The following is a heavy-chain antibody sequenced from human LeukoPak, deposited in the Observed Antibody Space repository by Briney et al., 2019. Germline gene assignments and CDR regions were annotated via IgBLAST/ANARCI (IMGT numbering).Heavy chain of an antibody. CDR3: AIAFVVVPAASFDY. J-gene: IGHJ4*02. Sequence: SVKVSCKASGGTFSSYAISWVRQAPGQGLEWMGRIIPILGIANYAQKFQGRVTITADKSTSTAYMELSSLRSEDTAVYYCAIAFVVVPAASFDYWGQGTLVTVSS. V-gene: IGHV1-69*04. D-gene: IGHD2-2*01. CDR1: GGTFSSYA. CDR2: IIPILGIA.